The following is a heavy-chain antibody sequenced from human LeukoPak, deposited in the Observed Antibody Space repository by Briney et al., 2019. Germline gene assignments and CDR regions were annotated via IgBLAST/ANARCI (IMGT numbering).Heavy chain of an antibody. CDR1: GFTFSSYS. Sequence: GGSLRLSCAASGFTFSSYSMNWVRQAPGKGLEWVSSISSSSSYIYYADSVKGRFTISRDNAKNSLYLQMNSLRAEDTAVYYCARESSGSYYGEYWGQGTLVPVSS. V-gene: IGHV3-21*01. CDR3: ARESSGSYYGEY. J-gene: IGHJ4*02. CDR2: ISSSSSYI. D-gene: IGHD1-26*01.